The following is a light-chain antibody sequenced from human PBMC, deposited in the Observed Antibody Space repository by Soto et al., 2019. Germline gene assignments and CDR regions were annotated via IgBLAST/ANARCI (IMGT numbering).Light chain of an antibody. CDR2: DAS. J-gene: IGKJ5*01. V-gene: IGKV3-11*01. CDR1: QSTSTN. Sequence: EIVLTQSRASLSLSPGERASLSCRASQSTSTNLAWYQQKPGQAPRLLIYDASNRATGIPARFSGSGSGTDFTPIISSLEPEDFAVYYCQQRSSWPITFGQGTRLEIK. CDR3: QQRSSWPIT.